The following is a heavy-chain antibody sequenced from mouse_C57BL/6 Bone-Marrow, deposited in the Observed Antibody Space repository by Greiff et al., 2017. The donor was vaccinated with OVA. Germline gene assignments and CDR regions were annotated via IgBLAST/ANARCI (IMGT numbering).Heavy chain of an antibody. CDR2: IRNKANGYTT. V-gene: IGHV7-3*01. Sequence: EVKVVESGGGLVQPGGSLSLSCAASGFTFTDYYMSWVRQPPGKALEWLGFIRNKANGYTTEYSASVKGRFTISRDNSPSILYLEMNALRAEHSATCYCARYQVSDSNYVGYTMDYWGQGTSVTVSS. J-gene: IGHJ4*01. D-gene: IGHD2-5*01. CDR3: ARYQVSDSNYVGYTMDY. CDR1: GFTFTDYY.